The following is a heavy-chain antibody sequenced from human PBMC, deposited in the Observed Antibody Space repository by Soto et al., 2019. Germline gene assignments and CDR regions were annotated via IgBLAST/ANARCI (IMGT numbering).Heavy chain of an antibody. CDR1: GYTFTSYA. Sequence: QVQLVQSGAEVKKPGASVKVSCKASGYTFTSYAMHWVRQAPGQRLEWMGWINAGNGNTKYSQKFQGRVTITRDTSASTDYMELSSLRSEDTAVYYCASDRGDTMVRASYCYGMDVWGQGTTVTVSS. J-gene: IGHJ6*02. CDR2: INAGNGNT. CDR3: ASDRGDTMVRASYCYGMDV. V-gene: IGHV1-3*01. D-gene: IGHD3-10*01.